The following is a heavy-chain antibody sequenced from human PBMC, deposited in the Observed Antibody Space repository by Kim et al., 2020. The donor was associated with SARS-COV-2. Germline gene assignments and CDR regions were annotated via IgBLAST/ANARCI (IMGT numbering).Heavy chain of an antibody. J-gene: IGHJ4*02. CDR3: ARAFGDFSPDF. V-gene: IGHV3-21*01. D-gene: IGHD3-3*01. Sequence: STYIYYADSVNGRFTISRDNAKSSLYLQMNSLRAEDSAVYYCARAFGDFSPDFWGQGTLITVSS. CDR2: STYI.